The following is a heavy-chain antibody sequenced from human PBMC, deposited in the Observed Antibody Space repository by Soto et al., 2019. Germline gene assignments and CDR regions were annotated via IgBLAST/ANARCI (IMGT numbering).Heavy chain of an antibody. D-gene: IGHD3-10*01. CDR1: GFRFRSFA. Sequence: GGSLRLSCTASGFRFRSFAMHWVRRGPVKGLEYVSGIRSIGGDTSYADSVKGRFTISRDQSRNTVFLQMNNLRIEDTAVYYCVKGRSGEYYFDAMDVWGQGTTVTVS. J-gene: IGHJ6*02. CDR2: IRSIGGDT. V-gene: IGHV3-64D*06. CDR3: VKGRSGEYYFDAMDV.